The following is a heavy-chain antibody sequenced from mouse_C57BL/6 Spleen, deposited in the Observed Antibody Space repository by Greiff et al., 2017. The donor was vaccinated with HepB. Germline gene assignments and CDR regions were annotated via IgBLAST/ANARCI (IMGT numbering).Heavy chain of an antibody. CDR2: IYPGDGDT. J-gene: IGHJ3*01. CDR3: ARYDGSSWLAY. Sequence: VQRVESGAELVKPGASVKISCKASGYAFSSYWMNWVKQRPGKGLEWIGQIYPGDGDTNYNGKFKGKATLTADKSSSTAYMQLSSLTSEDSAVYCCARYDGSSWLAYWGQGTLVTVSA. D-gene: IGHD1-1*01. CDR1: GYAFSSYW. V-gene: IGHV1-80*01.